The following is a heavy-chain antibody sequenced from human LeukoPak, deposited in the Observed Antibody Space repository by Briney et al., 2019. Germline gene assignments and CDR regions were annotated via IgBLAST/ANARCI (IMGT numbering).Heavy chain of an antibody. CDR2: IYSSGST. CDR3: ARGYYDGSGYYIEFAN. Sequence: SETLSLTCIVSGGAISSDYWSWIRQPAGKELEWIGRIYSSGSTNYNPSLKSRVTLSGDTSKNQFSLNLNFVTAADTAAYYCARGYYDGSGYYIEFANWGQGTLVTVSS. D-gene: IGHD3-22*01. V-gene: IGHV4-4*07. CDR1: GGAISSDY. J-gene: IGHJ4*02.